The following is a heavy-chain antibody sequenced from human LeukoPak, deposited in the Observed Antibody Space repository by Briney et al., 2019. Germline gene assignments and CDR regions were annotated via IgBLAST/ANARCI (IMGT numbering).Heavy chain of an antibody. D-gene: IGHD3-10*01. J-gene: IGHJ4*01. CDR2: ISSSSSYI. Sequence: GSLRLSCAASGFTFSSYSMNWVRQAPGKGLEWVSSISSSSSYIYYADSVKGRFTISRDNAKNSLYLQMNSLRAEDTAVYYCVRESIRGTRDFDYWGHGTLVTVSS. V-gene: IGHV3-21*01. CDR3: VRESIRGTRDFDY. CDR1: GFTFSSYS.